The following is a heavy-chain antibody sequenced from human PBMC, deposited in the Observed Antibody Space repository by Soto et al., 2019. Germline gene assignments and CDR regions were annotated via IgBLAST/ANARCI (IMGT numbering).Heavy chain of an antibody. CDR3: THVETTVTKH. V-gene: IGHV2-5*02. CDR2: IYWDDDK. J-gene: IGHJ4*02. CDR1: GFSLSTSGVG. Sequence: QITLKESGPTLVKPTQTLTLTCTFCGFSLSTSGVGVGWIRQPPGKALEWLALIYWDDDKRYTPSLKSRLTITKDTSKNQVVLTMTNMDPVDTGTYYCTHVETTVTKHWGQGTLVTVSS. D-gene: IGHD4-17*01.